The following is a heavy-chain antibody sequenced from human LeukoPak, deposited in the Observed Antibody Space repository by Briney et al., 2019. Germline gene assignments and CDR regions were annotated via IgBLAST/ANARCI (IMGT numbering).Heavy chain of an antibody. V-gene: IGHV3-23*01. J-gene: IGHJ3*02. CDR3: AKEGGYCGGDCYSGAFDI. D-gene: IGHD2-21*02. CDR1: GFTFSSYV. CDR2: ISGSGGST. Sequence: GGSLRLSCAASGFTFSSYVMSWVRQAPGKGLEWVSAISGSGGSTYYADSVKGRFTISRDNSKNTLYLQMNSLRAEDTAVYYCAKEGGYCGGDCYSGAFDIWGQGTMVTVSS.